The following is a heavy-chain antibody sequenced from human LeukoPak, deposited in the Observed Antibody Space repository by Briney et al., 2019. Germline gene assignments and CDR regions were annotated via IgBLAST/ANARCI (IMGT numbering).Heavy chain of an antibody. J-gene: IGHJ5*02. CDR1: GVIISSYA. CDR3: AKDRVSPGFNWFDP. D-gene: IGHD2/OR15-2a*01. Sequence: GGSLRLSCAASGVIISSYAMSWVRRAPGKGLEWVSAINGRGDNTYYADFVKGRFTISRDNSESTVYLQMNSLRTEDTAVYYCAKDRVSPGFNWFDPWGQGTLVTVSS. V-gene: IGHV3-23*01. CDR2: INGRGDNT.